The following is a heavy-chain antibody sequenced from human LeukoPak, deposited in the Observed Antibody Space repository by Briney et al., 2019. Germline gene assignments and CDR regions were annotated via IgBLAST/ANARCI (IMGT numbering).Heavy chain of an antibody. CDR2: ISSSSYI. D-gene: IGHD3-22*01. CDR1: GFTFSSYS. CDR3: ARAWDYYDSSGYCY. J-gene: IGHJ4*02. Sequence: GGSLRLSCAASGFTFSSYSMNWVRQAPGKGLEWVSSISSSSYIYYADSVKGRFTISRDNAKTSLYLQMNSLRAEDTAVYYCARAWDYYDSSGYCYWGQGTLVTVSS. V-gene: IGHV3-21*01.